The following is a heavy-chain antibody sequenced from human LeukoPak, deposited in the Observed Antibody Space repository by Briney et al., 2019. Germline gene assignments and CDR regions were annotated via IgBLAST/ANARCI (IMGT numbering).Heavy chain of an antibody. D-gene: IGHD6-6*01. Sequence: GGSLRLSCAASGFTFSSYGMHWVRQAPGKGLEWVAFIRYDGSNKYYADSVKGRFTISRDNSKNTLYLQMNSLRAEDTAVYYCAKDPPIIAARGHDAFDIWGQGTMVTVSS. CDR3: AKDPPIIAARGHDAFDI. V-gene: IGHV3-30*02. CDR1: GFTFSSYG. CDR2: IRYDGSNK. J-gene: IGHJ3*02.